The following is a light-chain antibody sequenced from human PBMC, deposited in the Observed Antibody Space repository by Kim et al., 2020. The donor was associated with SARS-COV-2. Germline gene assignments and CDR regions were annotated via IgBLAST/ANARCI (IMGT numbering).Light chain of an antibody. CDR3: QAWDSSSVV. Sequence: GSPGQTASITCSGDKLVDKYACWYQQKPGQSPVLVIYQDSKRPSGIPERFSGSNSGNTATLTISGTQAMDEADYYCQAWDSSSVVFGGGTQLTVL. J-gene: IGLJ2*01. CDR1: KLVDKY. CDR2: QDS. V-gene: IGLV3-1*01.